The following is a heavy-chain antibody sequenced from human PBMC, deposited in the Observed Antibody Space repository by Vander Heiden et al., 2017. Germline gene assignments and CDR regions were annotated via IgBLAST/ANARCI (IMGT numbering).Heavy chain of an antibody. CDR3: ATQGWSYYDSI. D-gene: IGHD3-22*01. CDR2: IYHSGST. J-gene: IGHJ3*02. V-gene: IGHV4-30-2*01. Sequence: QLQLQESGSGLVKPSQTLSLTCAVPGGPISSGGYSWSWIRQPPGKGLEWIGYIYHSGSTYYNPSLKSRVTISVDRSKNQFSLKLSSVTAADTAVYYCATQGWSYYDSIWGQGTMVTVSS. CDR1: GGPISSGGYS.